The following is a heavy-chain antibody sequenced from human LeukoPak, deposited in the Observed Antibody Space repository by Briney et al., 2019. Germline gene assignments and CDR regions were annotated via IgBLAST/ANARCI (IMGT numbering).Heavy chain of an antibody. CDR3: ARDRSVAAAGFDY. J-gene: IGHJ4*02. Sequence: PSETLSLTCIVSGVSISSSNSYWGWIRQPPGKGLEWIGEVNHSGSTNYNPSLKSRVTILVDTSKNQFSLKLSSVTAADTAAYYCARDRSVAAAGFDYWGQGTLVTVSS. D-gene: IGHD6-13*01. V-gene: IGHV4-39*07. CDR1: GVSISSSNSY. CDR2: VNHSGST.